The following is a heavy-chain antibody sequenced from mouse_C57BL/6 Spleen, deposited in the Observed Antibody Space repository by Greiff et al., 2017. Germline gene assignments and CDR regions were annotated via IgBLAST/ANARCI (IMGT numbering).Heavy chain of an antibody. D-gene: IGHD2-1*01. V-gene: IGHV1-4*01. CDR3: ARSAGNRAWFAY. CDR1: GYTFTSYT. Sequence: VQLQQSGAELARPGASVKMSCKASGYTFTSYTMHWVKQRPGQGLEWIGYINPSSGYTKYNQKFKDKATLTADKSSSTAYMQLSSLTSEDSAVYYCARSAGNRAWFAYWGQGTLVTVSA. CDR2: INPSSGYT. J-gene: IGHJ3*01.